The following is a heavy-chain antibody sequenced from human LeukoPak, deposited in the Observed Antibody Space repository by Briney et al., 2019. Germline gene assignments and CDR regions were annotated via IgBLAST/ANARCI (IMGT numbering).Heavy chain of an antibody. Sequence: GGSVRLSCAASGFTFRSYNMNWVRQAPGKRPEWVSSISSSSSYIYYADSVKGRFTISRDNAKSSLYLQMNSLRAEDTALYYCARGASRADYWGQGTLVTVSS. CDR2: ISSSSSYI. CDR3: ARGASRADY. V-gene: IGHV3-21*01. CDR1: GFTFRSYN. J-gene: IGHJ4*02.